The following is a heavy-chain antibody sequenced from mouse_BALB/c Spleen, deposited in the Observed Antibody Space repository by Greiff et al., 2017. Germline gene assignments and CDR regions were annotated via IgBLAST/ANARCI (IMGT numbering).Heavy chain of an antibody. CDR1: GISITTGNYR. D-gene: IGHD1-1*01. V-gene: IGHV3-5*02. CDR2: IYYSGTI. Sequence: EVQLVESGPGLVKPSQTVSLTCTVTGISITTGNYRWSWIRQFPGNKLEWIGYIYYSGTITYNPSLTSRTTITRDTSKNQFFLEMNSLTAEDTATYYCAREGDYYGYAMDYWGQGTSVTVSS. J-gene: IGHJ4*01. CDR3: AREGDYYGYAMDY.